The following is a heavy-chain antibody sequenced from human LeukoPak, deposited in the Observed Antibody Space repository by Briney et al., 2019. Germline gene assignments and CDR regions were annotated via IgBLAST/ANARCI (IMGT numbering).Heavy chain of an antibody. D-gene: IGHD6-13*01. CDR3: ARESPYSSSCHDY. Sequence: GASVKVSCKASGYTFTGYYMHWVRQAPGQGLEWMRWINPNSGGTNYAQKFQGWVTMTRDTSISTAYMELSRLRSDDTAVYYCARESPYSSSCHDYWGQGTLVTVSS. V-gene: IGHV1-2*04. CDR2: INPNSGGT. J-gene: IGHJ4*02. CDR1: GYTFTGYY.